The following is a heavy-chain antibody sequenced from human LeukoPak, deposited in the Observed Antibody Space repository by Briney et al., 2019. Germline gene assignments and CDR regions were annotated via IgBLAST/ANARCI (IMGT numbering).Heavy chain of an antibody. V-gene: IGHV4-59*01. CDR1: GRSISRYY. Sequence: SETLSLTCTVSGRSISRYYWSWLRQPPGKGLEWIGYIYYSGSNKYTPSLKSRVTISVDTSKNQFSLKLSSVTAADTAVYYCAREGAEGPPLYYFDYWGQGTLVTVSS. D-gene: IGHD6-19*01. CDR2: IYYSGSN. CDR3: AREGAEGPPLYYFDY. J-gene: IGHJ4*02.